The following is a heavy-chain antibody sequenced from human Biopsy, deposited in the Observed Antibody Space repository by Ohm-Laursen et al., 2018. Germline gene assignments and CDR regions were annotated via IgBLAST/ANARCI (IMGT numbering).Heavy chain of an antibody. CDR2: IYGRGSTA. CDR1: GDSVSSGSFY. D-gene: IGHD6-19*01. J-gene: IGHJ4*02. Sequence: SETPSLTCTVSGDSVSSGSFYWTWIRQPPGQGLEYIGYIYGRGSTANYNPSLESRVTMSVDMPKNQFSLKLSSVTAADTAIYYCARGMRSSGWPYFDSWGQGTLVTVSS. CDR3: ARGMRSSGWPYFDS. V-gene: IGHV4-61*01.